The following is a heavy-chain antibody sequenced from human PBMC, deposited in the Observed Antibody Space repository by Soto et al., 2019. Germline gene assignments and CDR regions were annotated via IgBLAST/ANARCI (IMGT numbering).Heavy chain of an antibody. J-gene: IGHJ4*02. CDR1: GFTFSSYG. CDR2: IWYDGSNK. Sequence: QVQLVESGGGVVQPGRSLRLSCAASGFTFSSYGMHWVRQAPGKGLGWVAVIWYDGSNKYYADSVKGRFTSSRDNSKNTLYLQMNGLRAEDTGVYYCASGSSGWTPYFDYWGQGTLVTVSS. D-gene: IGHD6-19*01. V-gene: IGHV3-33*01. CDR3: ASGSSGWTPYFDY.